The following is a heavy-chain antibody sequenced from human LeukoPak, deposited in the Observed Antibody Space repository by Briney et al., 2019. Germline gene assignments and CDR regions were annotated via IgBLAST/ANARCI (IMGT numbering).Heavy chain of an antibody. D-gene: IGHD3-9*01. J-gene: IGHJ4*02. CDR2: ISSNGGST. CDR1: GFTFSSYG. Sequence: GGSLRLSCAASGFTFSSYGMSWVRQAPGKGLEWVSAISSNGGSTYYANSVKGRFTISRDNSKNTLYLQMGSLRAEDMAVYYCARGILAGYYKASYFDYWGQGTLVTVSS. CDR3: ARGILAGYYKASYFDY. V-gene: IGHV3-64*01.